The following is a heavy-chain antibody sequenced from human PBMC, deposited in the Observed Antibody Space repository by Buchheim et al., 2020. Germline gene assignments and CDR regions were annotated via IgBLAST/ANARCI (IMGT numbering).Heavy chain of an antibody. J-gene: IGHJ6*02. CDR3: AKDEGWSLGSYGMDV. CDR1: GFTFSSYG. Sequence: QVQLVESGGGVVQPGRSLRLSCAASGFTFSSYGMHWVRQAPGKGLEWVAVISYDGSNKYYADSVKGRFTISRDNSKNTLYLQMNSLRAEDTAVYYCAKDEGWSLGSYGMDVWGQGTT. V-gene: IGHV3-30*18. D-gene: IGHD2-21*02. CDR2: ISYDGSNK.